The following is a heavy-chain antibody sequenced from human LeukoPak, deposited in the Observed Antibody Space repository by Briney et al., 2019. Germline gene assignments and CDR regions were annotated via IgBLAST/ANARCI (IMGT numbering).Heavy chain of an antibody. CDR2: IYTSGST. CDR3: ARQADSSGYGYIDY. D-gene: IGHD3-22*01. J-gene: IGHJ4*02. Sequence: SETLSLTCTVSGGSISSYYWSWIRQPAGKGLEWIGRIYTSGSTNYNPSLKSRVTMSVDTSKSQFSLKLSSVTAADTAVYYCARQADSSGYGYIDYWGQGTLVTVSS. CDR1: GGSISSYY. V-gene: IGHV4-4*07.